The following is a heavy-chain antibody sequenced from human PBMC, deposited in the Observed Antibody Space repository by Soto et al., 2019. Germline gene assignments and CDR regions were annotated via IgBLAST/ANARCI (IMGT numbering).Heavy chain of an antibody. V-gene: IGHV1-69*13. CDR2: IIPIFGTA. D-gene: IGHD3-22*01. Sequence: GASVKVSCKASGGTFSSYAISWVRQAPGQGLEWMGGIIPIFGTANYAQKFQGRVTITADESTSTAYMELSSLRSEDTAVYYCARDITMIVVAELHHYGMAFWGQGTSVTVSS. J-gene: IGHJ6*02. CDR3: ARDITMIVVAELHHYGMAF. CDR1: GGTFSSYA.